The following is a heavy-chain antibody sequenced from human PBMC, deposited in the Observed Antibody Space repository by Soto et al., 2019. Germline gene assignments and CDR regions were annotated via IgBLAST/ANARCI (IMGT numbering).Heavy chain of an antibody. Sequence: ASVKVSCKASGYTFSNYCMHWVRQAPGQGLEWMGGINPTGDTTYYAQKFLGRLTVTRDTSTSTVYMELSSLRSDDTAVYYCAREGATAAKMFDYWGQGTLVTVSS. CDR2: INPTGDTT. CDR3: AREGATAAKMFDY. D-gene: IGHD2-2*01. J-gene: IGHJ4*02. CDR1: GYTFSNYC. V-gene: IGHV1-46*01.